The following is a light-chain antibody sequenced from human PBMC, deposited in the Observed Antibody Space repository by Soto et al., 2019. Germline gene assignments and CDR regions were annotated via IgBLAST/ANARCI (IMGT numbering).Light chain of an antibody. CDR1: QTIYSN. CDR2: RAS. J-gene: IGKJ1*01. V-gene: IGKV3-15*01. Sequence: IMMAQSPATLSVSLGERATLSCRAGQTIYSNVAWYQQRPGKAPRLLIYRASTRATGVPARLSGSGSGTEFTLTIRSLQSEDFAIYYCQQYQNLWTFGQGTKVDIK. CDR3: QQYQNLWT.